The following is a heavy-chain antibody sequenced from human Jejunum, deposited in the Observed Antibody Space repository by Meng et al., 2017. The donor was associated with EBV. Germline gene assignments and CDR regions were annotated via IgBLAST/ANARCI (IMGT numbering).Heavy chain of an antibody. CDR1: GFIFSDYA. D-gene: IGHD2-21*01. J-gene: IGHJ4*02. CDR3: TREIRGFYSAY. V-gene: IGHV3-30-3*01. Sequence: QVQLVESGGGVVQPGMSLGLSCAASGFIFSDYAMHCVRQAPGKGLEWVALISYDGSNKYYADSVKGRFTISRDSSKNTLFLQMNSLRTEDTAVYYCTREIRGFYSAYWGQGALVTVSS. CDR2: ISYDGSNK.